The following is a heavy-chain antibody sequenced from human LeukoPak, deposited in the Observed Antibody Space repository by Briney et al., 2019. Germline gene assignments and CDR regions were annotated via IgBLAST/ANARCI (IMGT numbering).Heavy chain of an antibody. V-gene: IGHV4-34*01. Sequence: SETLSLTCAVYGGSFSGYYWSWIRQPPGKGLEWIGEINHSGSTNYNPSLKSRVTISVDTSKHQFSLKLSSVPAADTALYYCARGRKTLLLWFGDPPYYNYGIDVWGQGTTVTVSS. CDR1: GGSFSGYY. J-gene: IGHJ6*02. CDR3: ARGRKTLLLWFGDPPYYNYGIDV. CDR2: INHSGST. D-gene: IGHD3-10*01.